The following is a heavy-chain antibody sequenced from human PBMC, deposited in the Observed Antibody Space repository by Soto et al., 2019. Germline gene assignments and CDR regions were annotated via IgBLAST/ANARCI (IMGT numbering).Heavy chain of an antibody. V-gene: IGHV3-9*01. CDR1: GFTFDDYA. CDR3: AKDTAPSHSGYNWNDDGYYYGMDV. D-gene: IGHD1-20*01. Sequence: EVQLVESGGGLVQPGRSLRLSCAASGFTFDDYAMHWVRQAPGKGLEWVSGISWNSGSIGYADSVKGRFTISRDNAKNSLYLQMNSLRAEDTALYYCAKDTAPSHSGYNWNDDGYYYGMDVWGQGTTVTVSS. J-gene: IGHJ6*02. CDR2: ISWNSGSI.